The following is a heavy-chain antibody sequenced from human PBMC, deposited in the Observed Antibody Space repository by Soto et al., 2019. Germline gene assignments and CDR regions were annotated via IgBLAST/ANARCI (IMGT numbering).Heavy chain of an antibody. D-gene: IGHD2-21*02. CDR3: ARDKGAYCGGDCYSTWFDP. CDR1: GYTFTSYG. V-gene: IGHV1-18*01. J-gene: IGHJ5*02. CDR2: SSAYSGNT. Sequence: QVQLVQSGAEVKKTGASVKVSCKASGYTFTSYGISWVRQAPGQGLEWMGWSSAYSGNTNYAQKLQGRVTMTTDTSTSTAYMELRSLRSDDTAVYYCARDKGAYCGGDCYSTWFDPWGQGTLVTVSS.